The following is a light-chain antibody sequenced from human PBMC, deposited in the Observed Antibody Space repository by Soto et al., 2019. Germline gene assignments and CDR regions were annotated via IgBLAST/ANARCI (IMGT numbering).Light chain of an antibody. CDR3: QQFDTSPPST. CDR1: QSVSSSY. J-gene: IGKJ5*01. Sequence: EIVLTQSPGTLSLSPGERATLSCRASQSVSSSYLAWYQQKPGQAPRLLIYGASSRATGIPDRFSGSGSGTDLTLTITRLEPEDFAVYYCQQFDTSPPSTFGQGTRLEIK. CDR2: GAS. V-gene: IGKV3-20*01.